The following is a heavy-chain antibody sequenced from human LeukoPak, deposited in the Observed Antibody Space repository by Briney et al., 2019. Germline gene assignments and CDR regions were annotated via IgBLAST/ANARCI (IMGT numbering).Heavy chain of an antibody. CDR1: VFTFSSHW. Sequence: GGSLRLSCAASVFTFSSHWMRWVRHAPGKGRVWVGNIKQDESEKYYVDSVRGGFTISRDNAKNSLYLQMNSLRAEDTAVYYCARGVRDFDYWGQGTLVTVSS. J-gene: IGHJ4*02. CDR2: IKQDESEK. CDR3: ARGVRDFDY. V-gene: IGHV3-7*01.